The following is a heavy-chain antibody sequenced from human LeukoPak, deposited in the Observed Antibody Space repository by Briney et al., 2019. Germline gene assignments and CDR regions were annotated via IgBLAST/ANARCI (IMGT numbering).Heavy chain of an antibody. V-gene: IGHV3-13*01. CDR1: GFTFSSYD. Sequence: PGGSLRLSCAASGFTFSSYDSHWVRQVIGKGLEWVSAIGTGGETYYPGSVKGRFTISRENAKNSLYLQMNSLRGGDTAVYYCARGRYYGSGYSNAFDIWGQGTMVTVSS. J-gene: IGHJ3*02. CDR3: ARGRYYGSGYSNAFDI. D-gene: IGHD3-10*01. CDR2: IGTGGET.